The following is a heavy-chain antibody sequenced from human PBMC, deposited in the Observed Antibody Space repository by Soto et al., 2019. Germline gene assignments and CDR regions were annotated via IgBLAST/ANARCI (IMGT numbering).Heavy chain of an antibody. V-gene: IGHV3-9*01. CDR3: AKVSGDIVVVPAAMRVRVGAFDI. D-gene: IGHD2-2*01. Sequence: SLRLSYTASGLTFDDYAMHWVRQAPGKGLEWVSGISWNSGSIGYADSVKGRFTISRDNAKNSLYLQMNSLRAEDTALYYCAKVSGDIVVVPAAMRVRVGAFDIWGQGTMVTVSS. J-gene: IGHJ3*02. CDR1: GLTFDDYA. CDR2: ISWNSGSI.